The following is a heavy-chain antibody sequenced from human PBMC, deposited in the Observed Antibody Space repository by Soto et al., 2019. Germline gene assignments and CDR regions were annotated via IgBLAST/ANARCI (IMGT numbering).Heavy chain of an antibody. V-gene: IGHV3-9*01. J-gene: IGHJ4*02. CDR2: ISWNSANI. CDR1: IFTFENYA. D-gene: IGHD3-16*02. CDR3: ARTLTFGGVIGSPFDY. Sequence: EVQLVESGGGLVRPGRSLRLSCVASIFTFENYAMHWVRQAPGKGLEWVSGISWNSANIESADSVKGRFTISRDNAKTSLYLQMSSLRVEDTAFYYCARTLTFGGVIGSPFDYWGQGTLVTVSS.